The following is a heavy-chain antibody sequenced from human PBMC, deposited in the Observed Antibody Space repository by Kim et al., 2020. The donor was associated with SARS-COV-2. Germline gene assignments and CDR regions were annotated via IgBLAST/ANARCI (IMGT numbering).Heavy chain of an antibody. V-gene: IGHV3-23*01. J-gene: IGHJ4*02. Sequence: DSVKGRFTISRDNSKNTLYLQMNSLRAEDTAVYYCAKGAWVAVAGTWIDYWGQGTLVTVSS. D-gene: IGHD6-19*01. CDR3: AKGAWVAVAGTWIDY.